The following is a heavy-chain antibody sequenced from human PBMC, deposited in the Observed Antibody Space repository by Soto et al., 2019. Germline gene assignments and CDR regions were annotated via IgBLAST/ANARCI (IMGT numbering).Heavy chain of an antibody. CDR2: IYYSGTT. CDR1: GYSISSSNW. D-gene: IGHD1-26*01. Sequence: QVQLQESGPGLVKPSDTLSLTCAVSGYSISSSNWCGWIRQPPGKGLEWIGYIYYSGTTYYNPSLKSRVTMSVDTSKNQFSLKRTSVTAVDTAVYYCARREIQGPIDYWGQGTLVTVSS. V-gene: IGHV4-28*01. J-gene: IGHJ4*02. CDR3: ARREIQGPIDY.